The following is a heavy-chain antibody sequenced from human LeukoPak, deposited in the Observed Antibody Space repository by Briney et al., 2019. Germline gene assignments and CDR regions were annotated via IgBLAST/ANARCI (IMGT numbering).Heavy chain of an antibody. CDR3: ARDGSDYNKYYYCYGMDV. J-gene: IGHJ6*02. V-gene: IGHV4-4*07. CDR1: GGSISSYY. D-gene: IGHD4-11*01. Sequence: PSETLSLTCTVSGGSISSYYWSWIRQPAGKGLEWIGRIYTSGSTNYNPSLKSRVTMSVDTSKNQFSLKLSSVTAADTAVYYCARDGSDYNKYYYCYGMDVWGQGTTVTVSS. CDR2: IYTSGST.